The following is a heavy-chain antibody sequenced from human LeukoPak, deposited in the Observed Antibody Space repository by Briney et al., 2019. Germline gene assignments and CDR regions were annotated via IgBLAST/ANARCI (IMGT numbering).Heavy chain of an antibody. Sequence: GGSLRLSCAASGFTFSSYVMHWVRQAPGKGLEWVAIISYDGSNEYYADSVKGRFTISRDNAKNSLYLQMHSLRAEDTAFYYCTRETGDSVDYWGQGTLVTVSS. CDR1: GFTFSSYV. CDR3: TRETGDSVDY. CDR2: ISYDGSNE. J-gene: IGHJ4*02. D-gene: IGHD7-27*01. V-gene: IGHV3-30*04.